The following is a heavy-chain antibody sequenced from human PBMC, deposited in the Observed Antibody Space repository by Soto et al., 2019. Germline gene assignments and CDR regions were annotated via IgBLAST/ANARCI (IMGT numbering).Heavy chain of an antibody. Sequence: SGPTLVNPTQTLTLTFTFSGFSLSTSTVGVGWIRQPPGKALEWLALIYWDDDKRYSPSLKSRLTITKDTSKNQVVLTMTNMDLVDKATYYCAHHPLTILGVVVLDHWGQGTLVTVSS. CDR3: AHHPLTILGVVVLDH. J-gene: IGHJ5*02. D-gene: IGHD3-3*01. V-gene: IGHV2-5*02. CDR1: GFSLSTSTVG. CDR2: IYWDDDK.